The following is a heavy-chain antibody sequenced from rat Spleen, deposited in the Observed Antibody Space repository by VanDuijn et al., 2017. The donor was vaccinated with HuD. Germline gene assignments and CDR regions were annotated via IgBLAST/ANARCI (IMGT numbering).Heavy chain of an antibody. J-gene: IGHJ2*01. Sequence: EVQLVESGGGLVQPGRSLKLSCAASGFTFSSYGMAWVRQTPTKGLEWVASINTGGSNTYYQNSVKGRFTISRDNAKNTQYLQMDSLRSEDTATYYCVRHGYTRYYFDYWGQGVMVTVSS. V-gene: IGHV5S14*01. D-gene: IGHD1-9*01. CDR3: VRHGYTRYYFDY. CDR1: GFTFSSYG. CDR2: INTGGSNT.